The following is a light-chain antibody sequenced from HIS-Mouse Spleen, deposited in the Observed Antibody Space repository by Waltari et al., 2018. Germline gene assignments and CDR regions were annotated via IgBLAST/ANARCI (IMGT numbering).Light chain of an antibody. J-gene: IGLJ2*01. CDR2: DVS. V-gene: IGLV2-14*03. CDR3: SSYTSSSTVV. CDR1: SSDVGGYNY. Sequence: QSALTQPASVSGSPGPSITIYCTGTSSDVGGYNYVSWYQQHPGKAPKLMIYDVSNRPSGVSNRFSGSKSGNTASLTISGLQAEDEADYYCSSYTSSSTVVFGGGTKLTVL.